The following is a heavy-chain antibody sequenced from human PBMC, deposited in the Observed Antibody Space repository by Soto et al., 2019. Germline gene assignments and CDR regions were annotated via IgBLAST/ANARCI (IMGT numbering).Heavy chain of an antibody. Sequence: PSETLSLTCNVSGGSVSRVSYYWSWIRQPPGKGLEWIGEIHHSGSTNYNPSLKSRVLISLDTSKNHFFLRLTSVTAADTAVYYCARWARTSIGGKDFDYWGQGTLVTVSS. V-gene: IGHV4-61*03. CDR3: ARWARTSIGGKDFDY. CDR1: GGSVSRVSYY. J-gene: IGHJ4*02. CDR2: IHHSGST. D-gene: IGHD3-16*01.